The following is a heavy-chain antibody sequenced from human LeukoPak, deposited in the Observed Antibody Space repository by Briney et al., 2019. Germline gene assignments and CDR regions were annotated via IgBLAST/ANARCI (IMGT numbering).Heavy chain of an antibody. CDR2: INHSGST. V-gene: IGHV4-34*01. CDR3: ARGLRYFD. CDR1: GGSFSGYY. Sequence: SETLSLTCAVYGGSFSGYYWSWIRQPPGKGLEWIGEINHSGSTNYNPSLTSRGTISVDTSKNPFSPKLSSVTAADTAVYYCARGLRYFDWGQGTLVTVSS. D-gene: IGHD3-9*01. J-gene: IGHJ4*02.